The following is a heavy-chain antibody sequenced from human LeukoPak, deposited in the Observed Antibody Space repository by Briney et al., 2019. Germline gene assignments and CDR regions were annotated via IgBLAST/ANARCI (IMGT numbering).Heavy chain of an antibody. CDR1: GGSISSSSYY. Sequence: SETLSLTCTVSGGSISSSSYYCSWIRQPPGKGLEWIGEINHSGSTNYNPSLKSRVTISVDTSKNQFSLKLSSVTAADTAVYYCARGSICSSTSCYRLSPKYYFDYWGQGTLVTVSS. J-gene: IGHJ4*02. D-gene: IGHD2-2*01. V-gene: IGHV4-39*07. CDR2: INHSGST. CDR3: ARGSICSSTSCYRLSPKYYFDY.